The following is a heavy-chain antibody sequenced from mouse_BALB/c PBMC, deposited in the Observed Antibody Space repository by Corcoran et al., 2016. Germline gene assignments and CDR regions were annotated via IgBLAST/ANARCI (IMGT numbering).Heavy chain of an antibody. Sequence: QVTLKESGPGILQPSQTLSLTCSFSGFSLSTSGMGVSWIRQPSGKGLEWLAHIYWDDDKRYNPSLKSRLTISKDTSSNQVFLKITSVDTADTATYYCARAYYGSSSWYCDVWGAGTTVTVSS. CDR1: GFSLSTSGMG. J-gene: IGHJ1*01. CDR2: IYWDDDK. D-gene: IGHD1-1*01. CDR3: ARAYYGSSSWYCDV. V-gene: IGHV8-12*01.